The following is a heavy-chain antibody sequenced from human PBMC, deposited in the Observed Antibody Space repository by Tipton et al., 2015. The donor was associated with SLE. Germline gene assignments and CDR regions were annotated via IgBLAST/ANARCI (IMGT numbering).Heavy chain of an antibody. CDR1: GGSITSYY. V-gene: IGHV4-59*12. Sequence: TLSLTCTVSGGSITSYYWSWIRQPPGKGLEWIGYIYYSGSTNYNPSLKSRVTTSVDTSKHQFSLKLNSVTAADTALYYCAGGSQTPLDYWGQGTLVSVSS. CDR3: AGGSQTPLDY. J-gene: IGHJ4*02. CDR2: IYYSGST.